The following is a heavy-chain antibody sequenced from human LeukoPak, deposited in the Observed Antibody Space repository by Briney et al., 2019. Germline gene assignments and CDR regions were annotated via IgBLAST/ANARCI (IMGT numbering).Heavy chain of an antibody. Sequence: GGSLRLSCAASGFTFSSYAMHWVRQAPVTGLDGPAVISYDGSNKYYADSVKGRFTISRDNSKNTLYLQMNSLRAEDTAVYYCARDGYYYDSSGYFNFDYWGQGTLVTVSS. CDR2: ISYDGSNK. CDR3: ARDGYYYDSSGYFNFDY. CDR1: GFTFSSYA. D-gene: IGHD3-22*01. J-gene: IGHJ4*02. V-gene: IGHV3-30-3*01.